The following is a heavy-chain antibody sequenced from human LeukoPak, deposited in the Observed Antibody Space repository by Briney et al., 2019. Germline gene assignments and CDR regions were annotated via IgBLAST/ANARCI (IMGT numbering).Heavy chain of an antibody. CDR2: ISAYNGNT. J-gene: IGHJ4*02. V-gene: IGHV1-18*01. D-gene: IGHD4-23*01. Sequence: ASVKVSCKASGYTFTSYGISWVRQAPGQGLEWMGWISAYNGNTNYAQKLQGRVTMTTDTSTGTAYMELRSLRSGDTAVYYCGYGGNSVDYWGQGTLVTVSS. CDR1: GYTFTSYG. CDR3: GYGGNSVDY.